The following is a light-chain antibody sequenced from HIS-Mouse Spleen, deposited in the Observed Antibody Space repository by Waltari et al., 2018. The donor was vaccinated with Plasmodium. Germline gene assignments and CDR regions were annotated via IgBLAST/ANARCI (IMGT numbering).Light chain of an antibody. Sequence: QSALTQPRSVSGSPGQSVTIPCTGTSSDVGGYNYVSWYQKQPGKAPKLMIYDVSKRPSWVPDRFSGSKSGNTASLTISGLQAEDEADYYCCSYAGSYTWVFGGGTKLTVL. V-gene: IGLV2-11*02. CDR2: DVS. CDR1: SSDVGGYNY. J-gene: IGLJ2*01. CDR3: CSYAGSYTWV.